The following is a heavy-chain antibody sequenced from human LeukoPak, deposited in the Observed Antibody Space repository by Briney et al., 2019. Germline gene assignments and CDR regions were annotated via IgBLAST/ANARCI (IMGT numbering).Heavy chain of an antibody. CDR1: GFTVSSNY. V-gene: IGHV3-53*01. Sequence: GGSLRLSCAASGFTVSSNYMSWVRQAPGKGLEWVSVIYSGGSTYYADSVKGRFTISRDNSKNTLYLQMNSLRAEDTAVYYCARRIAVAGKSAFDIWGQGTMVTVSS. CDR3: ARRIAVAGKSAFDI. D-gene: IGHD6-19*01. J-gene: IGHJ3*02. CDR2: IYSGGST.